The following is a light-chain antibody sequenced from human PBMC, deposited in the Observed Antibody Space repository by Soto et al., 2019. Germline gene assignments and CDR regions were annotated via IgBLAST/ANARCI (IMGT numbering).Light chain of an antibody. V-gene: IGLV1-40*01. Sequence: QSVLTQPPSVSGAPGQGVSISCTGSTSNIGAPYDVHWYQHLPGTAPKLLIYGDNNRPSGVPDRFSGSKSGTSASLAIIRLQAEDEAHYYCQSYDISLHNYVFGTGTKVTVL. CDR3: QSYDISLHNYV. CDR1: TSNIGAPYD. J-gene: IGLJ1*01. CDR2: GDN.